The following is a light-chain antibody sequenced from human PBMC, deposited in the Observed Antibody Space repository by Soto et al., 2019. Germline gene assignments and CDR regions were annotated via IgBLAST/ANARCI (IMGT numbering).Light chain of an antibody. V-gene: IGLV2-14*01. J-gene: IGLJ1*01. CDR1: SSDVGGYIY. CDR3: SSYTTSSSYV. Sequence: QSALTQPASVSGSPGQSITISCTGTSSDVGGYIYVSWYQQHPGKAPKLMIYDVTSRPSGVSYRFSGSKSGNTASLTISGLQAEDEADYYCSSYTTSSSYVFGTGTKLPVL. CDR2: DVT.